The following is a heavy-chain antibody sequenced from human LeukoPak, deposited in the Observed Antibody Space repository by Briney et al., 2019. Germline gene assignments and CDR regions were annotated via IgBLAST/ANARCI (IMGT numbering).Heavy chain of an antibody. CDR2: ISYYGSNK. Sequence: PGGPLRLFCAASGFTFSSYGMHWVREAPGKGLEWVAVISYYGSNKKYADSVKGRFTISRDISKNTLYLQMNSLRAEDTAVYYCAKRLGYYDSSEGYFDYWGQGTLVTVSS. CDR1: GFTFSSYG. CDR3: AKRLGYYDSSEGYFDY. J-gene: IGHJ4*02. V-gene: IGHV3-30*18. D-gene: IGHD3-22*01.